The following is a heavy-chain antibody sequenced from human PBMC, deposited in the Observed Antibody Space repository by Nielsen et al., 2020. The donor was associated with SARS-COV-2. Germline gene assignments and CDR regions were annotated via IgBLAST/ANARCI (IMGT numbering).Heavy chain of an antibody. CDR3: ARAAVTYYDFWSGYLPSIDYYGMDV. J-gene: IGHJ6*02. V-gene: IGHV3-33*01. D-gene: IGHD3-3*01. CDR2: IWYDGSNK. Sequence: GESLKISCAASGFTFSSYGMHWVRQAPGKGLEWVAVIWYDGSNKYYADSVKGRFTISRDNSKNTLYLQMNSLRAEDTAVYYCARAAVTYYDFWSGYLPSIDYYGMDVWGQGTTVTVSS. CDR1: GFTFSSYG.